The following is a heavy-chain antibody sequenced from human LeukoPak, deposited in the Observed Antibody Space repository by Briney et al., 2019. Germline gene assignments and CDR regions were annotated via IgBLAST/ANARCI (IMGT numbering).Heavy chain of an antibody. V-gene: IGHV4-61*02. CDR2: IYIGGST. D-gene: IGHD6-19*01. CDR3: AREQWLPYFDY. CDR1: GGSISSGSYY. J-gene: IGHJ4*02. Sequence: SETLSLTCTVSGGSISSGSYYWSWIRRPAGKRLEWIGRIYIGGSTNYNPSLKSRVIISKDTSKNQFSLKLSSVTAADTAVYYCAREQWLPYFDYWGQGTLVTVSS.